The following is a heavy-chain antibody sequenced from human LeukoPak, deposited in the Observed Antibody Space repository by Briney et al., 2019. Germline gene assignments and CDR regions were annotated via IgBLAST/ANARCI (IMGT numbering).Heavy chain of an antibody. CDR1: GYTFTTYD. CDR3: ARKIGAFGV. Sequence: ASVKVSCKASGYTFTTYDINWVQQATGQGLEWMGWMNPNNGNTGYAQKFQGRVTMTRDTSISTAYMELSSLTSEDTAVYYCARKIGAFGVWGQGTTVTVSS. J-gene: IGHJ6*02. V-gene: IGHV1-8*01. D-gene: IGHD3-3*01. CDR2: MNPNNGNT.